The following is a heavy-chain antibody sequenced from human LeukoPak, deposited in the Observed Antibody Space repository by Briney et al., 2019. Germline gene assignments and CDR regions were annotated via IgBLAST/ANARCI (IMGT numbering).Heavy chain of an antibody. Sequence: GGSLRLSCAASGFTFTRYTMHWVRQAPGKGLEWVAVVLYDGSNKYYADSVKGRFTLSRDNSKNTPSLQMNTLRADDTAVYYCVRDNYGGILDFWGQGTLVTVSS. D-gene: IGHD2-21*01. CDR3: VRDNYGGILDF. CDR2: VLYDGSNK. J-gene: IGHJ4*02. V-gene: IGHV3-30*04. CDR1: GFTFTRYT.